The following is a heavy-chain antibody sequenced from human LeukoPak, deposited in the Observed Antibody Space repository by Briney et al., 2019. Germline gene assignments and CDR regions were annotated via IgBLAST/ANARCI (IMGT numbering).Heavy chain of an antibody. J-gene: IGHJ4*02. CDR1: GFTFNSYD. CDR3: ARGGSYVRY. CDR2: INSGGSAI. Sequence: GGSLRLSCAASGFTFNSYDMNWVRQAPGKGLEWVSYINSGGSAIYYADSVKGRFTISRDNAKNSLYLQVNSLRADDTAVYYCARGGSYVRYWRRGRMATVSS. V-gene: IGHV3-48*03. D-gene: IGHD1-26*01.